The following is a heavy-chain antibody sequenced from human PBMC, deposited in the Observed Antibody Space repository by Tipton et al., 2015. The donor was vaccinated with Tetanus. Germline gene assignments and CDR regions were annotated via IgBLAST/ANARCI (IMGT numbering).Heavy chain of an antibody. CDR3: ARYHCTGTTCQHLDH. Sequence: TLSLTCTVSGDSISSGNYRYNWIRQLPGKGLEWIGYIYHTGTTYYNPPFESRVTMSVDTSKNQISLKLRSVTAADTAVYYCARYHCTGTTCQHLDHWGQGTLVTVSS. J-gene: IGHJ4*01. CDR2: IYHTGTT. CDR1: GDSISSGNYR. D-gene: IGHD2-8*02. V-gene: IGHV4-30-4*01.